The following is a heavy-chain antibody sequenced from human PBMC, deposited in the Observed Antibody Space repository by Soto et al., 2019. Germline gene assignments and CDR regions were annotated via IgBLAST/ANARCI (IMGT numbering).Heavy chain of an antibody. CDR2: ISAYNGNT. Sequence: GASVKVSCKSSGYSCTSYGISWGRQAPGQGLEWMGWISAYNGNTNYAQKLHGRVTMTTDTSTSTAYMELRSLRSHDTAVYYCARCTDYVWGSYRHTYGRPVFDIWGQGTMVTVSS. J-gene: IGHJ3*02. CDR1: GYSCTSYG. CDR3: ARCTDYVWGSYRHTYGRPVFDI. V-gene: IGHV1-18*01. D-gene: IGHD3-16*02.